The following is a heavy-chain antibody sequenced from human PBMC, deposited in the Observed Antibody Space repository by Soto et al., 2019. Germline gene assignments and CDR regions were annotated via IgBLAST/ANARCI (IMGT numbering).Heavy chain of an antibody. J-gene: IGHJ4*02. CDR1: GYTFTSYG. D-gene: IGHD4-17*01. CDR3: ARQWATVTTTHFDY. Sequence: ASVKVSCKASGYTFTSYGISWVRQAPGQGLEWMGWISAYNGNTNYAQKLQGRVTMTTDTSTSTAYMELRSLRSDDTAVYYCARQWATVTTTHFDYWGQGTLVNVSS. CDR2: ISAYNGNT. V-gene: IGHV1-18*01.